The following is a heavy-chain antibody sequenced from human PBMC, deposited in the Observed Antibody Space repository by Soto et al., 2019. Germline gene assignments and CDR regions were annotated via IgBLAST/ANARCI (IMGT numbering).Heavy chain of an antibody. CDR3: TTDRSGTYLD. CDR1: GFTFNIFW. Sequence: EVQLVQSGGGLVQPGGSLRLSCGASGFTFNIFWMTWVRQAPGKGLEWVANINQNGNEKYYIDSVRGRFTVSRDNAESSLSLQMDNLRAEDTAMYYCTTDRSGTYLDWGQGTRVTVSS. V-gene: IGHV3-7*01. CDR2: INQNGNEK. J-gene: IGHJ4*02. D-gene: IGHD1-26*01.